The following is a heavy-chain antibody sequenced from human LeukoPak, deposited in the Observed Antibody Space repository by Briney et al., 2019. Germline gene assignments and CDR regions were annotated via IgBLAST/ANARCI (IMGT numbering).Heavy chain of an antibody. D-gene: IGHD4-17*01. V-gene: IGHV3-21*01. CDR3: ARAGGSTVSHSDY. J-gene: IGHJ4*02. Sequence: GGSLRLSCAASGFTFSSYSMNWIRQAPGKGLEWDSSISSSTSCIYYADSVKGRFTISKDNAKNSLYLQMNSLRAEDTAVYYCARAGGSTVSHSDYWGQGTLVTVSS. CDR1: GFTFSSYS. CDR2: ISSSTSCI.